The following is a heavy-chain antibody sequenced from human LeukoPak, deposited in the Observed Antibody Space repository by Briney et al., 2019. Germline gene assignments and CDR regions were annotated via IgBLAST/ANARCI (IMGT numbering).Heavy chain of an antibody. J-gene: IGHJ6*03. CDR1: GGSISRSTYY. CDR3: AKTGGPRHYYYMDV. D-gene: IGHD3-10*01. CDR2: IFYTGTT. Sequence: SETLSLTCTVSGGSISRSTYYWGWIRQPPGKGLEWIGSIFYTGTTYYDPSLKSRVTISVDTSKNQFSLKLRSLTAANTAVYYCAKTGGPRHYYYMDVWGKGTTVTVSS. V-gene: IGHV4-39*07.